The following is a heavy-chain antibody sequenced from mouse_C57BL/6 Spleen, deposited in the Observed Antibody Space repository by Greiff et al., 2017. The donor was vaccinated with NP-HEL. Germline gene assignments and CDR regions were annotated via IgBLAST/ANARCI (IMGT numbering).Heavy chain of an antibody. D-gene: IGHD2-5*01. CDR2: ISYDGSN. CDR3: ARTYYSNYFDY. CDR1: GYSITSGYY. V-gene: IGHV3-6*01. Sequence: EVKLMESGPGLVKPSQSLSLTCSVTGYSITSGYYWNWIRQFPGNKLEWMGYISYDGSNNYNPSLKNRISITRDTSKNQFFLKLNSVTTEDTATYYCARTYYSNYFDYWGQGTTLTVSS. J-gene: IGHJ2*01.